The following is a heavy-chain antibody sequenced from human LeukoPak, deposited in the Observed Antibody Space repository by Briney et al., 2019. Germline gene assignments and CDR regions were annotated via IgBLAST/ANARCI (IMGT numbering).Heavy chain of an antibody. V-gene: IGHV5-51*01. Sequence: GESLKISCKGSGYSFTSYWIGWVRQMPGKGLEWMGIIYPGDSDTRYSPSFQGQVTISADKSISTAYLQWSSLKASDTAMYYCARQVRGKYCSSTSCFEDIDYWGQGTLVTVSS. D-gene: IGHD2-2*01. CDR2: IYPGDSDT. J-gene: IGHJ4*02. CDR1: GYSFTSYW. CDR3: ARQVRGKYCSSTSCFEDIDY.